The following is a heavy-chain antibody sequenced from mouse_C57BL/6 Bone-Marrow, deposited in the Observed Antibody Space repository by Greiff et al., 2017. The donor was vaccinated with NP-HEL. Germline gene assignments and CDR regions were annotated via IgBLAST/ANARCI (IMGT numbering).Heavy chain of an antibody. V-gene: IGHV1-7*01. CDR1: GYTFTSYW. D-gene: IGHD1-1*01. Sequence: VQLQQSGAELAKPGASVKLSCKASGYTFTSYWMHWVKQRSGQGLEWIGYINPSSGYTKYTQKFKDKATLTADKSSSTAYMQLSSLTSEDAAVYYCARNYYGSSFVVYFDYWGQGTTLTVSS. J-gene: IGHJ2*01. CDR3: ARNYYGSSFVVYFDY. CDR2: INPSSGYT.